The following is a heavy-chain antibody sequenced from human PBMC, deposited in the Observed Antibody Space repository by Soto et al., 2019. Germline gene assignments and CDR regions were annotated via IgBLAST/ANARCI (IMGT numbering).Heavy chain of an antibody. Sequence: QVHLVQSGAEVKKPGASVKVSCKASGYTFTGYYIFWVRQAPGQGLEWMGWINPKSGGTRYAEKFQGRVTMTRDTSISTASMELSRLRSDDTAVYYCARLSYGSGGVFGFDIWGQGTVVTVSS. J-gene: IGHJ3*02. CDR3: ARLSYGSGGVFGFDI. D-gene: IGHD2-15*01. CDR2: INPKSGGT. V-gene: IGHV1-2*02. CDR1: GYTFTGYY.